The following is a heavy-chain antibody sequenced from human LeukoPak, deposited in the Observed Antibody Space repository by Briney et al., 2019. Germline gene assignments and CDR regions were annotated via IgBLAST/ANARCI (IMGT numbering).Heavy chain of an antibody. CDR1: GFTFSSYN. V-gene: IGHV3-21*06. D-gene: IGHD3-16*02. J-gene: IGHJ6*03. CDR3: ARVIAFRGYMDV. Sequence: PGGSLRLSCAASGFTFSSYNMNWVRQAPGKGLEWVSSISSSSSYIYYADSVKGRFTISRDNAKNSLYLQMNSPRAEDTAVYYCARVIAFRGYMDVWGKGTTVTVSS. CDR2: ISSSSSYI.